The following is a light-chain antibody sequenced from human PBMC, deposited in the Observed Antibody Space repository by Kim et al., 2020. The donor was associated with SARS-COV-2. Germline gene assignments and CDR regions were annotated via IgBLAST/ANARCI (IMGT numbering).Light chain of an antibody. Sequence: SYELTQPPSVSGSPGQTARITCSGDALPYQFAYWYQQKPGQAPVLVMYKNSERSSGIPERFSGSSSGTTVTLTISGVQAEDEADYYCQSADRSGTYMVFGGGTQLTVL. CDR3: QSADRSGTYMV. J-gene: IGLJ2*01. CDR1: ALPYQF. V-gene: IGLV3-25*03. CDR2: KNS.